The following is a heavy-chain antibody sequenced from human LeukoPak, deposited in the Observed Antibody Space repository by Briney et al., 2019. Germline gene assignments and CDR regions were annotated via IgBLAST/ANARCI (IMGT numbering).Heavy chain of an antibody. CDR1: TFSFRNFA. CDR3: ARGGDTIGSIRSPFDI. D-gene: IGHD3-22*01. CDR2: ISGGGST. J-gene: IGHJ3*02. Sequence: GGSLRLSCAASTFSFRNFAMSWVRLAPGQGLEWVSAISGGGSTYYADSVKGRIIISRDNSKNTVYLQLNSLRAEDTAVYYCARGGDTIGSIRSPFDIWGQGTMVTVSS. V-gene: IGHV3-53*01.